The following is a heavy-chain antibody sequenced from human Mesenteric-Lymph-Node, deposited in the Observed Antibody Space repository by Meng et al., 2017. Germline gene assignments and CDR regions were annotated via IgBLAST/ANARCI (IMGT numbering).Heavy chain of an antibody. V-gene: IGHV3-30*14. J-gene: IGHJ4*02. Sequence: GESLKISCAASGFAFSSYWMPWVRQAPGKGLEWVAVISNDGSIEYYADSVKVRFTISRDNSRNTLYLQMNTLSNEDTAIYYCAREITSHFELDYWGQGTLVTVSS. D-gene: IGHD3-9*01. CDR3: AREITSHFELDY. CDR1: GFAFSSYW. CDR2: ISNDGSIE.